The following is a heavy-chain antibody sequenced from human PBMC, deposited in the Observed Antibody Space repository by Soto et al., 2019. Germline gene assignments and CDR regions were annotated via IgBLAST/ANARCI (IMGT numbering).Heavy chain of an antibody. CDR2: ITSSGSYV. V-gene: IGHV3-21*01. CDR3: VKDEGIEAMDL. CDR1: VLTFSRNT. D-gene: IGHD3-3*02. J-gene: IGHJ6*01. Sequence: WGSLPLTCVAYVLTFSRNTMNWVRQAPGKGLELVASITSSGSYVYYADSVKGRFSASRNNAKNSLSLQMDSVRADATALYFCVKDEGIEAMDLWGQGTTVTVSS.